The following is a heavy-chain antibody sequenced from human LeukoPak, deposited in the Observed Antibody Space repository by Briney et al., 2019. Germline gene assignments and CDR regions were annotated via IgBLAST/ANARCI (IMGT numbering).Heavy chain of an antibody. J-gene: IGHJ4*02. CDR2: IWYDGNDK. V-gene: IGHV3-30*02. Sequence: GGSLRLSCAASGFTVSSYGMHWVRQAPGKGLEWVAFIWYDGNDKYYADSVKGRFTISRDGSKNTLYLQMNSLRAEDMAVYYCAKDPLQYGSGSYYFDYWGQGTLVTVSS. CDR3: AKDPLQYGSGSYYFDY. D-gene: IGHD3-10*01. CDR1: GFTVSSYG.